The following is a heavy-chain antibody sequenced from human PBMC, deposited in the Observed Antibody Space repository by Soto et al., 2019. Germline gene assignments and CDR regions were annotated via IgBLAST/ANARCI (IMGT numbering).Heavy chain of an antibody. D-gene: IGHD1-26*01. V-gene: IGHV4-59*01. J-gene: IGHJ4*02. CDR3: ARDRGGSYYHYFDY. CDR1: GGSISSYY. Sequence: SETLSLTCTVSGGSISSYYWSWIRQPPGKGLEWIGYIYYSGSTNYNPSLKSRVTMSVDTSKNQFSLKLSSVTAADTAVYYCARDRGGSYYHYFDYWGQGTLVTVSS. CDR2: IYYSGST.